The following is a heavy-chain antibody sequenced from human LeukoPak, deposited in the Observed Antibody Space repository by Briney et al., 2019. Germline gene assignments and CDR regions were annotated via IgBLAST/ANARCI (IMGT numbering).Heavy chain of an antibody. CDR3: ARGPNSDWSGLDF. D-gene: IGHD3-9*01. CDR1: GFSFSGHW. Sequence: GEALKISCTASGFSFSGHWMHWARQLPGKGLVWVSRISPTGSTTSYADSVKGRFTVSRDNAKNTLYLQENNLRAEDTAVYYCARGPNSDWSGLDFWGQGTLLTVSS. CDR2: ISPTGSTT. V-gene: IGHV3-74*01. J-gene: IGHJ4*02.